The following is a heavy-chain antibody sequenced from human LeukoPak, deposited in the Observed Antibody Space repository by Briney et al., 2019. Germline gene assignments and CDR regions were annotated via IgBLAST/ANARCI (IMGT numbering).Heavy chain of an antibody. CDR2: IYHSGST. V-gene: IGHV4-38-2*02. CDR3: ARVISSSWYWFDP. J-gene: IGHJ5*02. Sequence: SETLSLTCTVSGYSISSGYYWGWIWQPPGKGLEWIGSIYHSGSTYYNPSLKSRVTISVDTSKNQFSLKLSSVTAADTAVYYCARVISSSWYWFDPWGQGTLVTVSS. D-gene: IGHD6-13*01. CDR1: GYSISSGYY.